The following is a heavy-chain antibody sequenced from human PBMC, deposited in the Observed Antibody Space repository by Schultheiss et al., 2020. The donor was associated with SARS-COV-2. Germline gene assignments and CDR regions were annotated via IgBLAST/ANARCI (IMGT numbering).Heavy chain of an antibody. V-gene: IGHV3-23*01. Sequence: GGSLRLSCAASGFTFSSYAMSWVRQAPGKGLEWVSAISGSGGNTYYADSVRGRLAVSRDNSKNTLFLQMNSLRAEDTALYYCARVPWGSSVDYWGQGTLVTVSS. CDR1: GFTFSSYA. J-gene: IGHJ4*02. CDR3: ARVPWGSSVDY. D-gene: IGHD7-27*01. CDR2: ISGSGGNT.